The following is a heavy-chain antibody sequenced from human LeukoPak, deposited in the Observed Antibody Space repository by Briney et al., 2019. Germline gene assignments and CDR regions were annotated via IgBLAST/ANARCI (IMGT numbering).Heavy chain of an antibody. Sequence: GGSLRLSCAASGFTFSDYALHWVRQAPGKGLEWVAVISYDGSNKYYADSVEGRFTISRDNSKNTLYLQMNSLRAEDTAVYYCAKGRGFDVYCRAGSCSTFDPWGQGTLVTVSS. CDR3: AKGRGFDVYCRAGSCSTFDP. D-gene: IGHD2-15*01. CDR1: GFTFSDYA. V-gene: IGHV3-30*01. CDR2: ISYDGSNK. J-gene: IGHJ5*02.